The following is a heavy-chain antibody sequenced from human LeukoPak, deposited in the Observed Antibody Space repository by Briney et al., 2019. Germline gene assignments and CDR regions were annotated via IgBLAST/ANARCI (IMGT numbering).Heavy chain of an antibody. V-gene: IGHV3-7*03. J-gene: IGHJ4*02. D-gene: IGHD6-13*01. CDR2: INGDGSHS. Sequence: GGSLRLSCAASGFTFRNYVIHWVRQAPGKGLERVADINGDGSHSYCVDSVKGRFTLSRDNAKNSLFLQMNSLRAEDTAVYYCVKNSGWYCLDYWGQGTLVTVSS. CDR1: GFTFRNYV. CDR3: VKNSGWYCLDY.